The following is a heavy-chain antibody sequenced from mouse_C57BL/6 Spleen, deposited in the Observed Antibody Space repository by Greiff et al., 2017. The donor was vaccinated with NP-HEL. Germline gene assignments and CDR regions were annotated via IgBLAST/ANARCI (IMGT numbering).Heavy chain of an antibody. D-gene: IGHD2-4*01. CDR1: GYAFTNYL. Sequence: QVQLKQSGAELVRPGTSVKVSCKASGYAFTNYLIEWVKQRPGQGLEWIGVINPGSGGTNYNEKFKGKATLTADKSSSTAYMQLSSLTSEDSAVYFCARSDYDGYYFDYWGQGTTLTVSS. J-gene: IGHJ2*01. CDR2: INPGSGGT. V-gene: IGHV1-54*01. CDR3: ARSDYDGYYFDY.